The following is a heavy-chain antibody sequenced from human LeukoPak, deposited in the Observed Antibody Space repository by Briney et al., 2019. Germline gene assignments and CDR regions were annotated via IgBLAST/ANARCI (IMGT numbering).Heavy chain of an antibody. CDR2: IQKDGSDK. V-gene: IGHV3-7*02. CDR1: GFIFSNYW. Sequence: PGGSLRLSCAASGFIFSNYWMTWVRQAPGKGLEWVANIQKDGSDKNYVDSVKGRFTISRDNSENTLYLQMNNLRGEDTAVYYCARARGDFWSNYYYYYYMDVWGKGTTVTVSS. D-gene: IGHD3-3*01. CDR3: ARARGDFWSNYYYYYYMDV. J-gene: IGHJ6*03.